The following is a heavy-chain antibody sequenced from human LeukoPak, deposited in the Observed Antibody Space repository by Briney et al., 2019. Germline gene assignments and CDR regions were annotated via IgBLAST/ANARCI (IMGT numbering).Heavy chain of an antibody. D-gene: IGHD2-2*01. Sequence: GESLKISCKGSGYSFSSYWIAWVRQMPGKGLEWMGVIYPRDSRTTYSPSFQGQVTISADKSISTAYLQWTSLKASDTAMYYCARHLSDITSSPNYWGPGTLVTVSS. CDR3: ARHLSDITSSPNY. CDR2: IYPRDSRT. J-gene: IGHJ4*02. V-gene: IGHV5-51*01. CDR1: GYSFSSYW.